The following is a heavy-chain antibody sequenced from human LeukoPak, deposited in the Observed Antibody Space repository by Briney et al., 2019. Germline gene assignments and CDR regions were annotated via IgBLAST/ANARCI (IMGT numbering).Heavy chain of an antibody. J-gene: IGHJ4*02. CDR1: GGSISGYF. CDR3: ARDPSGCGGTCPSDH. D-gene: IGHD2-15*01. Sequence: SETLSLTCTASGGSISGYFWSWIRQPAGKGLEWIGRIHDNGDSNHNPSLKSRVTMALDTSGNQVSLKLTSVTAADTAVYYCARDPSGCGGTCPSDHWGPGTLVTVSS. V-gene: IGHV4-4*07. CDR2: IHDNGDS.